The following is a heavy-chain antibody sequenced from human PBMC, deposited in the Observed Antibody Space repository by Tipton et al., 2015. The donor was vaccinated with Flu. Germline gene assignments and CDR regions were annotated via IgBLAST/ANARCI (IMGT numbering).Heavy chain of an antibody. CDR1: GGSFSGYY. V-gene: IGHV4-34*01. J-gene: IGHJ5*02. CDR2: INHSGST. CDR3: ARVTELLWFGEARGWFDP. D-gene: IGHD3-10*01. Sequence: TLSLTCAVYGGSFSGYYWSWIRQPPGKGLEWIGEINHSGSTNYNPSLKSRVTISVDTSKNQFPLKLSSMTAADTAVYYCARVTELLWFGEARGWFDPWGQGTLVTVSS.